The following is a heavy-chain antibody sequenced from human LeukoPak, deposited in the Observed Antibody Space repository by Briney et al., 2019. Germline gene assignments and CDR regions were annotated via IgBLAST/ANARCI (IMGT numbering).Heavy chain of an antibody. V-gene: IGHV4-34*08. CDR3: ATSGPNDAFDI. D-gene: IGHD3-10*01. J-gene: IGHJ3*02. Sequence: GSLRLSCAASGFTFSSYAMSWVRQAPGKGLEWIGETNHSGSTNYNPSLKSRVTISVDTSKNQFSLNLSSVTAADTAVYYCATSGPNDAFDIWGQGTMIAVSS. CDR2: TNHSGST. CDR1: GFTFSSYA.